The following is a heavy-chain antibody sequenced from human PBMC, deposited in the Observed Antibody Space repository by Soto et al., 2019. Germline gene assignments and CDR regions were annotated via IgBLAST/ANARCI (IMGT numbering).Heavy chain of an antibody. V-gene: IGHV3-30-3*01. D-gene: IGHD2-15*01. Sequence: QVQLVESGGGVVQPGRSLRLSCAASGFTFSSYAMHWVRQAPGKGLEWVAVISYDGSNKYYADSVKGRFTISRDISKNTRYLPMNSLSAEDTAVYYCARAGGLLLDYWGQGTLVTVSS. CDR3: ARAGGLLLDY. CDR2: ISYDGSNK. J-gene: IGHJ4*02. CDR1: GFTFSSYA.